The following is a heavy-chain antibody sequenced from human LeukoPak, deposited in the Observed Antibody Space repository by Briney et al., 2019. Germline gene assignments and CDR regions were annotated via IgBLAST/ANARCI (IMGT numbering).Heavy chain of an antibody. J-gene: IGHJ4*02. D-gene: IGHD3-22*01. CDR1: GGSISNYY. V-gene: IGHV4-4*09. CDR2: IYTSGST. Sequence: PSETLSLTCTVSGGSISNYYWTWIRQPAGKGLEWIGYIYTSGSTNYNPSLKSRVTISVDTSKSQFSLKLSSVTAADTAVYYCARRGDSSGYYYFDYWGQGTLVTVSS. CDR3: ARRGDSSGYYYFDY.